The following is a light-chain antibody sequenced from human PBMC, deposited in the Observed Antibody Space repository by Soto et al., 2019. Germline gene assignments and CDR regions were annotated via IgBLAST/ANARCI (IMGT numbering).Light chain of an antibody. CDR1: QSVGSNF. Sequence: IVLTQSPGTLSLSPGERATLSCRASQSVGSNFLAWYQQKRGQAPRILIYAASNRASGIPDRFSGSGSGSDFTLTISRLEPEDFAVYYCQQYGSPPWAVGQGTRVEI. V-gene: IGKV3-20*01. J-gene: IGKJ1*01. CDR3: QQYGSPPWA. CDR2: AAS.